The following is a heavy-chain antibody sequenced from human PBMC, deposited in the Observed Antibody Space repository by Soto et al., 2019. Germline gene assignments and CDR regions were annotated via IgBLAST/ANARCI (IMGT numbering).Heavy chain of an antibody. CDR2: ISATGGTT. CDR1: GFTFSSYA. V-gene: IGHV3-23*01. J-gene: IGHJ4*01. Sequence: GGSLILACAASGFTFSSYAMSWVRQAPGKGLEWVSAISATGGTTLYAASVKGRFTISRDNSKNTLYLQMNSLRAEDTAIYYCAKEFGGPPDYFDYWGQGTLVTVSS. CDR3: AKEFGGPPDYFDY. D-gene: IGHD3-16*01.